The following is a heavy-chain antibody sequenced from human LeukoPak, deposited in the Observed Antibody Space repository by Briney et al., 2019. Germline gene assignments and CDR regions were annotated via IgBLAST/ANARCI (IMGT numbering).Heavy chain of an antibody. D-gene: IGHD1-26*01. CDR2: IRSKAYGGTT. CDR3: TRSGPNGPPSFET. Sequence: GGSLRLSCTASGFTFGDYAMSWFRQAPGKGLEWVGFIRSKAYGGTTEYAASVKGRFTISRDDSKSIAYLQMNSLKTEDTAVYYCTRSGPNGPPSFETWGQGTLVTVSS. V-gene: IGHV3-49*03. CDR1: GFTFGDYA. J-gene: IGHJ5*02.